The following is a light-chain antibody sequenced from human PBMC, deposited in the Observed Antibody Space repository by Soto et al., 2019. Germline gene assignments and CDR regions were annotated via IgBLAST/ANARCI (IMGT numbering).Light chain of an antibody. V-gene: IGLV2-14*01. J-gene: IGLJ1*01. CDR3: TAYNDIYV. Sequence: QSALTQPASVSGSPGQSITISCTGTSSDVCASNSVSWYQQHPDKAPKLMIYDVTNRPSGVSIRFSGSKSGNTASLTISGLQAEDEADYYCTAYNDIYVFGTGTKVTVL. CDR1: SSDVCASNS. CDR2: DVT.